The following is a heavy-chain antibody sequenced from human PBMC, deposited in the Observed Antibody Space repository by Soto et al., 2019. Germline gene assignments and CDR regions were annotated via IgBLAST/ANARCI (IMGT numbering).Heavy chain of an antibody. CDR2: IYWDDDK. CDR3: AHSLLVPAAIGGYYYYGMDV. Sequence: SGPPGEPTQTLTLTCTFSGFSLSTSGVGVGWIRQPPGKALEWLALIYWDDDKRYSPSLKSRLTITKDTSKNQVVLTMTNMDPVDTATYYCAHSLLVPAAIGGYYYYGMDVWGQGTTVTVSS. V-gene: IGHV2-5*02. J-gene: IGHJ6*02. CDR1: GFSLSTSGVG. D-gene: IGHD2-2*01.